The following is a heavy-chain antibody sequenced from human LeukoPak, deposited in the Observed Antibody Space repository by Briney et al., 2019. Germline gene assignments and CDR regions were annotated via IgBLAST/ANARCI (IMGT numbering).Heavy chain of an antibody. CDR3: ARDRRGFDY. Sequence: GVSLRLSCAASGFTFSSYGMHWLPQAPGKGLEGVAVIWYDGSNKYYADSVRGRITISRDISKNTLYLQMTSLRAEDTAVYYCARDRRGFDYWGEGSLVTVPS. D-gene: IGHD3-16*01. CDR1: GFTFSSYG. J-gene: IGHJ4*02. CDR2: IWYDGSNK. V-gene: IGHV3-33*01.